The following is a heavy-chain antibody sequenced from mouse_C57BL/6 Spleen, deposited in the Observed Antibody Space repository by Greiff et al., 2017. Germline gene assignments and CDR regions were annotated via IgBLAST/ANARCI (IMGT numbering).Heavy chain of an antibody. D-gene: IGHD2-4*01. V-gene: IGHV1-15*01. CDR1: GYTFTDYE. CDR2: IDPETGGT. CDR3: TVIYYDYDGYAMDY. J-gene: IGHJ4*01. Sequence: VQLQQSGAELVRPGASVTLSCKASGYTFTDYEMHWVKQTPVHGLEWIGAIDPETGGTAYNQKFKGKAILTADKSSSTAYMELRSLTSEDSAVYYCTVIYYDYDGYAMDYRGQGTSVTVSS.